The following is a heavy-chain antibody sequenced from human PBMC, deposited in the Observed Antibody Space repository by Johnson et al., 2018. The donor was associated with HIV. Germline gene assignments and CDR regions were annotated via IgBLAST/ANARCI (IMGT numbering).Heavy chain of an antibody. CDR3: ARPQVAAAGRVVGSVGSGDDAFDI. Sequence: VQLVESGGGLIQPGGSLRLSCVASGFTVSYNYMNWVRQAPGKGLEWVAVIYSGGSTYYADYVKGRVTITGDNSKHTLYLQMNSLRAEDTAVYYCARPQVAAAGRVVGSVGSGDDAFDIWRQGTMVTVAS. V-gene: IGHV3-53*01. D-gene: IGHD6-13*01. CDR2: IYSGGST. J-gene: IGHJ3*02. CDR1: GFTVSYNY.